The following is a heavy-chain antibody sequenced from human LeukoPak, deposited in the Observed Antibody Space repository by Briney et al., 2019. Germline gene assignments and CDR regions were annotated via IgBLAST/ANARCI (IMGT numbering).Heavy chain of an antibody. D-gene: IGHD2-21*02. CDR3: ARDNCGGDCYSDYYYYGMDV. J-gene: IGHJ6*02. CDR1: GGSFSGYY. CDR2: INHSGST. V-gene: IGHV4-34*01. Sequence: PSETLCLTCAVYGGSFSGYYWSWIRQPPGKGLEWIGEINHSGSTNYNPSLKSRVTISVDTSKNQFSLKLSSVTAADTAVYYCARDNCGGDCYSDYYYYGMDVWGQGTTVTVSS.